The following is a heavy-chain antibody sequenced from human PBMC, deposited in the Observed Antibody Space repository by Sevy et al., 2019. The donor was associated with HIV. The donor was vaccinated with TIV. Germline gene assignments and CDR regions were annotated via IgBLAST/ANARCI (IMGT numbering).Heavy chain of an antibody. CDR2: ISWDGGST. J-gene: IGHJ6*02. V-gene: IGHV3-43*01. CDR3: AKDSGCKKDYYYYYGMDV. Sequence: GGSLRLSCAASGFTFDDYTMHWVRQAPGKGLEWVSLISWDGGSTYYADSVKGRFTISRDNSKNSLYLQMNSLRTEDTALYYCAKDSGCKKDYYYYYGMDVWGQGTTVTVSS. D-gene: IGHD3-10*01. CDR1: GFTFDDYT.